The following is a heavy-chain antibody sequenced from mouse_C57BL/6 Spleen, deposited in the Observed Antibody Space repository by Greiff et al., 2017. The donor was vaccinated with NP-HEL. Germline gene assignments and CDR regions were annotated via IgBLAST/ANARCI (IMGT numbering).Heavy chain of an antibody. CDR1: GYAFSSSW. Sequence: QGKRKESGLEWGRKGVSVKISCKASGYAFSSSWMNWVKQRPGKGLESLVHIYPGYGYTNYNGPFKGQATLTADKSSSTAYMQLSSLTSEDSAVYFCAREVYYDYDGSYWYFDVWGTGTTVTVSS. J-gene: IGHJ1*03. CDR2: IYPGYGYT. V-gene: IGHV1-82*01. D-gene: IGHD2-4*01. CDR3: AREVYYDYDGSYWYFDV.